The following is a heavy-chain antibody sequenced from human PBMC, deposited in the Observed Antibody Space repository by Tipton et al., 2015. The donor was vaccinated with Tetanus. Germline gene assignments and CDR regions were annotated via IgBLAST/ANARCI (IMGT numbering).Heavy chain of an antibody. CDR3: ARTWGVWVTSIDAFDI. CDR1: GGSISTRNYF. CDR2: IYYSGST. D-gene: IGHD3-16*01. Sequence: TLSLTCTVSGGSISTRNYFWGWIRQAPGKGLEWFGYIYYSGSTDYNPSLKSRVAISVDTSKNQFSLKLSSVTAADTAVYYCARTWGVWVTSIDAFDIWGPRDKGRRLF. V-gene: IGHV4-39*01. J-gene: IGHJ3*02.